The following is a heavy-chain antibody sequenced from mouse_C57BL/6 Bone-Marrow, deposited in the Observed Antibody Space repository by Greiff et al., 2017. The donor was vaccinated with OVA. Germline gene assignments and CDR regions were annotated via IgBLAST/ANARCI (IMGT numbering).Heavy chain of an antibody. Sequence: ESGPGLVKPSQSLSLTCSVTGYSITSGYYWNWIRQPPGNKLEWMGYISYDGSNNYNQSLKNRISITRDTSKNQFFLKLNSVTTEDAATYYCARGAVVAPFAYWGQGTLVTVSA. V-gene: IGHV3-6*01. D-gene: IGHD1-1*01. CDR2: ISYDGSN. CDR3: ARGAVVAPFAY. J-gene: IGHJ3*01. CDR1: GYSITSGYY.